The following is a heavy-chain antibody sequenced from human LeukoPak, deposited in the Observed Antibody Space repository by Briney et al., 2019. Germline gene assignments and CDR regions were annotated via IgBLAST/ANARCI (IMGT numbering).Heavy chain of an antibody. CDR3: AKDQTFRGSGHYTYFDY. V-gene: IGHV3-23*01. D-gene: IGHD2-15*01. J-gene: IGHJ4*02. CDR2: IALNGGDT. CDR1: GFIFSKYG. Sequence: PGGSLRLSCAVSGFIFSKYGMTWLRQAPGKGLEWVSGIALNGGDTDYADSVRGRFTISRDNFQNSLYLQMNSLRAEDTAVYYCAKDQTFRGSGHYTYFDYWGQGALVTVSS.